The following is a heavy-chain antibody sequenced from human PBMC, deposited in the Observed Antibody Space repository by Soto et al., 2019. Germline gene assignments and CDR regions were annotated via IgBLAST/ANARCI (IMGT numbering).Heavy chain of an antibody. J-gene: IGHJ5*02. D-gene: IGHD5-18*01. CDR2: INAGNGNT. Sequence: ASVKVSCKASGDTFTSYAMHWVRQAPGQRLEWMGWINAGNGNTKYSQKFQGRVTITRDTSASTAYMELSSLRSEDTALYYCARDPGYSFGTTWGQGTLVTVSS. CDR3: ARDPGYSFGTT. V-gene: IGHV1-3*01. CDR1: GDTFTSYA.